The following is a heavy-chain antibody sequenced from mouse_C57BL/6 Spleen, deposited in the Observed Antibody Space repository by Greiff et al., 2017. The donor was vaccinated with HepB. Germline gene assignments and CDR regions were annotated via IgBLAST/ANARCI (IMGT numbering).Heavy chain of an antibody. V-gene: IGHV5-12*01. J-gene: IGHJ3*01. CDR2: ISNGGGST. Sequence: EVKLMESGGGLVQPGGSLKLSCAASGFTFSDYYMYWVRQTPEKRLEWVAYISNGGGSTYYPDTVKGRFTISRDNAKNTLYLQMSRLKSEDTAMYYCARPSYYYGSSYSPWFAYWGQGTLVTVSA. CDR3: ARPSYYYGSSYSPWFAY. D-gene: IGHD1-1*01. CDR1: GFTFSDYY.